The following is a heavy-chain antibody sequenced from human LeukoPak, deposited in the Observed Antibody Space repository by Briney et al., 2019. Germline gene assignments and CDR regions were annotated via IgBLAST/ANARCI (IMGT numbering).Heavy chain of an antibody. J-gene: IGHJ4*02. CDR2: IYYSGGT. D-gene: IGHD3-16*01. CDR3: ARDRSLGIIDY. Sequence: SETVSLTCIVSGDSISSYYWSWTRQPPGKGLEWIGYIYYSGGTNYNPSLKSRVTISVDASKNHFSLKLSSVTAADTAVYYCARDRSLGIIDYWGQGTMVTVSS. CDR1: GDSISSYY. V-gene: IGHV4-59*01.